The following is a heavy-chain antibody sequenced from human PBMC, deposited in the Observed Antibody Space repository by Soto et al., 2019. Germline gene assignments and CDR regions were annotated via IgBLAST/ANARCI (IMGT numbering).Heavy chain of an antibody. CDR1: GFTFSSYG. V-gene: IGHV3-33*01. CDR2: IWYDGSNK. Sequence: QVQLVESGGGVVQPGRSLRLSCAASGFTFSSYGMHWVRQAPGKGLEWVAVIWYDGSNKYYADSVKGRFTISRDNSKNXLYLQMNSLRAEDTAVYYCARETKWLRFYYYGMDVWGQGTTVTVSS. D-gene: IGHD5-12*01. J-gene: IGHJ6*02. CDR3: ARETKWLRFYYYGMDV.